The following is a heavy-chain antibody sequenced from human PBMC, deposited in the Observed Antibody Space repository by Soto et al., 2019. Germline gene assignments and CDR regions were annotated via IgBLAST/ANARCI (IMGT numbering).Heavy chain of an antibody. D-gene: IGHD6-19*01. Sequence: HPGGSLRLSCAVSGFTFDDHYMSWVRQAPGKGLEWVSVIYSGGSTYYADSVKGRFTISRDNSKNTLYLQMNSLRAEDTAVYYCASPFKYSSGLSPFDYWGQGTLVTVSS. CDR2: IYSGGST. V-gene: IGHV3-66*01. CDR1: GFTFDDHY. J-gene: IGHJ4*02. CDR3: ASPFKYSSGLSPFDY.